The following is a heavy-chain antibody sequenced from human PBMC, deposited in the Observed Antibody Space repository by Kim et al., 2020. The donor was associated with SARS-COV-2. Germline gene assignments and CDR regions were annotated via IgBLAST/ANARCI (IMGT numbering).Heavy chain of an antibody. V-gene: IGHV3-30-3*01. J-gene: IGHJ4*02. CDR3: ARGKFSGYSYGTDY. CDR2: ISYDGSNK. Sequence: GGSLRLSCAASGFTFSSYAMHWVRQAPGKGLEWVAFISYDGSNKYYADSVKGRFTISRDNSKNTLYLQMNSLRAEDTAVYYCARGKFSGYSYGTDYWGQGTLVTVSS. CDR1: GFTFSSYA. D-gene: IGHD5-18*01.